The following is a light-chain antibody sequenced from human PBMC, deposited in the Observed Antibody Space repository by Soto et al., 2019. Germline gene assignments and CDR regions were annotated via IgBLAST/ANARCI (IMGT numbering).Light chain of an antibody. CDR3: QQYGSSRRTLT. CDR1: QSISRSD. V-gene: IGKV3-20*01. J-gene: IGKJ4*01. CDR2: AAS. Sequence: VLTQSPGTLSLSPGERATLSCRAGQSISRSDLAWYQHRPGQAPRLLIYAASSRATGIPVRFSGSGSGTDFSLSISRLEPEDFAVYYCQQYGSSRRTLTFGGGTKVDI.